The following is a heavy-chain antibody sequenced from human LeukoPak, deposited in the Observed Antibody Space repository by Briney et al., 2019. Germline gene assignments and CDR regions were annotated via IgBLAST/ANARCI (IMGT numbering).Heavy chain of an antibody. CDR3: AREIGPIQLHLWGSAFDY. J-gene: IGHJ4*02. V-gene: IGHV1-46*01. D-gene: IGHD5-24*01. CDR1: GYTFTGYY. Sequence: ASVKVSCKASGYTFTGYYMHWVRQAPGQGLEWMGIINPGGRSTSYAQKFQGRVTMTRDTSTSTVYMELSSLRSEDTAVYYCAREIGPIQLHLWGSAFDYWGQGTLVTVSS. CDR2: INPGGRST.